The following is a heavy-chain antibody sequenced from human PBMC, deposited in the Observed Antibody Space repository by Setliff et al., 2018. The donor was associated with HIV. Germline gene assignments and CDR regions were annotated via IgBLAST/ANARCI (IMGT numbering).Heavy chain of an antibody. V-gene: IGHV1-3*03. CDR2: INTANGNR. Sequence: ASVKVSCKASGYTFTSYVMHWVRQAPGQRLEWIGWINTANGNRKYSQEFQGRITVTMDTSASTVYMEVSSLRSEDMAVYYCAREGAAAGLDLDYWGQGTLVTVSS. J-gene: IGHJ4*02. D-gene: IGHD6-13*01. CDR3: AREGAAAGLDLDY. CDR1: GYTFTSYV.